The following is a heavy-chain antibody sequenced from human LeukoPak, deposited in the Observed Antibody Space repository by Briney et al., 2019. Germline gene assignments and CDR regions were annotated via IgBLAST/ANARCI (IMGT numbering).Heavy chain of an antibody. V-gene: IGHV1-2*02. Sequence: ASVKVSCKPSGYTFTGYYMHWLRQAPGHGLEWMGWINPNNSYTNYAQNFQGRVTMTRDTSISTAYMELSRLTSDDTAVYYCARNPYEYYFDYWGQGTLVTVSS. CDR2: INPNNSYT. CDR3: ARNPYEYYFDY. D-gene: IGHD5-12*01. J-gene: IGHJ4*02. CDR1: GYTFTGYY.